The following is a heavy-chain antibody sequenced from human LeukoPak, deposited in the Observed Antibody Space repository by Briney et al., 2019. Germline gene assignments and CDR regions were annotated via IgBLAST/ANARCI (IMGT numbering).Heavy chain of an antibody. CDR2: INPNSGGT. Sequence: EASVKVSCKASGYTFTGYYMHWVRQAPGQGLEWMGWINPNSGGTNYAQKFQGRVTMTRDTSISTAYMELSRLRSDDTAVYYCARGQYYDFWSGYFDWFDPWGQGTLVTASS. V-gene: IGHV1-2*02. D-gene: IGHD3-3*01. CDR1: GYTFTGYY. CDR3: ARGQYYDFWSGYFDWFDP. J-gene: IGHJ5*02.